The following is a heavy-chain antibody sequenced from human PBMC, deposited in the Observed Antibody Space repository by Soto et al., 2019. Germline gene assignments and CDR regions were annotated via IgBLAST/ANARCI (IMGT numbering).Heavy chain of an antibody. CDR3: ARDLSWGSNWYYYMDV. D-gene: IGHD7-27*01. CDR1: GFILSDCA. V-gene: IGHV3-48*01. CDR2: ISSSSSVI. Sequence: EVQLVESGGGLVQPGGSLRLSCATSGFILSDCAMNWVRQAPGKGLEWVSYISSSSSVIDYADSVKGRFTVSRDNARNSLYLQMNSLRAEDGAVYYCARDLSWGSNWYYYMDVWGKGTTVTVSS. J-gene: IGHJ6*03.